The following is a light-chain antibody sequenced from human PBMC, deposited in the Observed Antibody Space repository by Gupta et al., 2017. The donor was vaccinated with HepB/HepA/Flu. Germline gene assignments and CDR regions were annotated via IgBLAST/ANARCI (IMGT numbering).Light chain of an antibody. J-gene: IGKJ2*04. CDR3: QQSYTAPGS. V-gene: IGKV1-39*01. CDR1: RSIQSS. Sequence: DIQMTQSPSPLSASIGDTVTITCRASRSIQSSLNWYQQRPGKAPKLLIYAASSLRSGVPSKFSGDGSGTTFTLTISDLQPEDFATYYCQQSYTAPGSFGQGTRLEIK. CDR2: AAS.